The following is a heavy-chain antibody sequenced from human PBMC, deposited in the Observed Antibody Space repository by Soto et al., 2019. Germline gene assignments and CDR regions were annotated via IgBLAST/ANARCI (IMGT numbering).Heavy chain of an antibody. J-gene: IGHJ6*02. CDR1: GLTVNSDY. CDR3: ARVDFYYYGMDV. CDR2: IFSGGNT. Sequence: RGSLRLSCAASGLTVNSDYMSWVRQAPGKGLEWVSVIFSGGNTYYADSVKGRFAISRDHSTNTLYLQMNSLRADDTAIYYCARVDFYYYGMDVWGQGTTVTVSS. V-gene: IGHV3-53*01.